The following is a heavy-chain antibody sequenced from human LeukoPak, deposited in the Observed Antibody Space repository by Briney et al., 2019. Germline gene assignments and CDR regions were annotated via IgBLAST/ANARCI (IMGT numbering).Heavy chain of an antibody. D-gene: IGHD1-26*01. J-gene: IGHJ5*02. CDR2: FDPEDGEM. V-gene: IGHV1-24*01. CDR1: GYSLSYLS. Sequence: ASVKVSCKVSGYSLSYLSMHWVRQPPGKGLEWMGGFDPEDGEMNYAQRFQGRVTMTVDTSTDRAYMELTSLRSEDTAVYYCATDRELLTWGQGTLVTVSS. CDR3: ATDRELLT.